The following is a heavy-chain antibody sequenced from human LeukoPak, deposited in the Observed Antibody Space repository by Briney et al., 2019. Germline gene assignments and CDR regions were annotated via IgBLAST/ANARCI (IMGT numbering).Heavy chain of an antibody. Sequence: RASVKVSCKASGYTFTGYYMHWVRQAPGQGLEWMGGIIPIFGTANYAQKFQGRVTITADESTSTAYMELSSLRSEDTAVYYCARGIRVADWFDPWGQGTLVTVSS. CDR3: ARGIRVADWFDP. CDR2: IIPIFGTA. D-gene: IGHD3-10*01. J-gene: IGHJ5*02. CDR1: GYTFTGYY. V-gene: IGHV1-69*13.